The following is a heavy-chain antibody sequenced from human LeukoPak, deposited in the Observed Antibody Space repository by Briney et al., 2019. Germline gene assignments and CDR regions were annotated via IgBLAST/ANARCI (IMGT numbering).Heavy chain of an antibody. J-gene: IGHJ6*03. CDR1: GGSFSGGSFSGYY. D-gene: IGHD4-11*01. Sequence: SETLSLTCDVYGGSFSGGSFSGYYWSWIRQPPGKGLEWIGEINHRGSTNYNPSLKSRVTMSVDTSKNQFSLKLSSVTAADTAVYYWARGNLWDYRRYYYYMDVWGKGTTVTASS. CDR3: ARGNLWDYRRYYYYMDV. CDR2: INHRGST. V-gene: IGHV4-34*01.